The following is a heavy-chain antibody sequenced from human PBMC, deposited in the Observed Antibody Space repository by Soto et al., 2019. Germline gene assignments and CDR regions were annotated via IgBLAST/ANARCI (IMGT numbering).Heavy chain of an antibody. V-gene: IGHV3-15*01. J-gene: IGHJ4*02. Sequence: EVQLVESGGGLVKPGGSLRLSCAASGFTFSNAWMSWVRQAPGKGLEWVGRIKSKTDGGTTDYAAPVKGRFTISRDDSXXXXXLQXNSLKTXXTAMXYCTSPGVVAATDDYWGQGTLVTVSS. D-gene: IGHD2-15*01. CDR1: GFTFSNAW. CDR3: TSPGVVAATDDY. CDR2: IKSKTDGGTT.